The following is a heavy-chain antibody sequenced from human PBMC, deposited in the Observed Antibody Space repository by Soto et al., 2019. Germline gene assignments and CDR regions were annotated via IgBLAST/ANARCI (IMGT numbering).Heavy chain of an antibody. D-gene: IGHD6-6*01. CDR3: ARDYLIAARPTDRFDY. Sequence: PGGSLRLSCAASGFTFSSYSMNWVRQAPGKGLEWVSYISSSSSTIYYADSVKGRFTISRDNAKNSLYLQMNSLRAEDTAVYYCARDYLIAARPTDRFDYWGQGTLVTVSS. V-gene: IGHV3-48*01. CDR2: ISSSSSTI. J-gene: IGHJ4*02. CDR1: GFTFSSYS.